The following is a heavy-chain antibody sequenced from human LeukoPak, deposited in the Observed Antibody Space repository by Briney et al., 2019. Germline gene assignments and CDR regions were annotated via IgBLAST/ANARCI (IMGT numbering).Heavy chain of an antibody. CDR1: GFTFSSYE. D-gene: IGHD6-19*01. Sequence: GGSLRLSCAASGFTFSSYEMNWVRQAPGKGLEWVSYISSSGSTIYYADSVKGRFTISRDNAKNSLYLQMNSLRAEDTALYYCAKDPYSSGWLYFDYWGQGTLVTVSS. CDR3: AKDPYSSGWLYFDY. V-gene: IGHV3-48*03. CDR2: ISSSGSTI. J-gene: IGHJ4*02.